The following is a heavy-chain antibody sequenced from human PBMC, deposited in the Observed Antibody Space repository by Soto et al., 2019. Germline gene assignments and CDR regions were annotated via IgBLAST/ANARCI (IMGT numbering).Heavy chain of an antibody. CDR1: GFSLSTSGVG. Sequence: SGPTLVNPTQTLTLTCTFSGFSLSTSGVGVGWIRQPPGKALEWLALIYWDDDKRYSPSLKSRLTITKDTSKNQVVLTMTNMDPVDTATYYCAHSLSVQQPRALARYNWFXPWGQGTLVTVSS. J-gene: IGHJ5*02. CDR2: IYWDDDK. D-gene: IGHD6-13*01. CDR3: AHSLSVQQPRALARYNWFXP. V-gene: IGHV2-5*02.